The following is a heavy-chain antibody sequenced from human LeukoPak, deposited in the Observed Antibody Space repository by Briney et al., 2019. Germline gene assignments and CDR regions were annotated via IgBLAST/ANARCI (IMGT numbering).Heavy chain of an antibody. CDR1: GFPFSSYS. V-gene: IGHV3-23*01. CDR3: AKDSYVSGRPLHTFDV. J-gene: IGHJ3*01. D-gene: IGHD3-10*01. Sequence: GGSLRLSCAASGFPFSSYSMTWVRQAPGKGLEWVSGISGDGASTHYAESVKGQFTISRDNSQNTLFLQMNSLRVEDTAIYYCAKDSYVSGRPLHTFDVWGQGTMVTVSS. CDR2: ISGDGAST.